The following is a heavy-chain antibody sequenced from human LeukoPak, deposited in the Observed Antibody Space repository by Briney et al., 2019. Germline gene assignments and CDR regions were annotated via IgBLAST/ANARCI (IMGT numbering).Heavy chain of an antibody. CDR1: GGTFSSYA. V-gene: IGHV1-69*06. J-gene: IGHJ4*02. CDR2: IIPIFGTA. Sequence: GASVKVSCKASGGTFSSYAISWVRQAPGQGLEWMGEIIPIFGTANYAQNFQGRVTITADKSTSTAYMELNSLRSEDTAVYYCAREGYSSTPDYWGQGTLVTVSS. D-gene: IGHD6-19*01. CDR3: AREGYSSTPDY.